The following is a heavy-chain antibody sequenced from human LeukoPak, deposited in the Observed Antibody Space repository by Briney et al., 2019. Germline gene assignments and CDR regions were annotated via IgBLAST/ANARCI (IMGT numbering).Heavy chain of an antibody. CDR1: GFTFSSYG. CDR2: IRYDGSNK. V-gene: IGHV3-30*02. J-gene: IGHJ4*02. CDR3: ARFPTIFGVVRPHDQYYFDY. Sequence: GGSLRLSCAASGFTFSSYGMHWVRQAPGKGLEWVAFIRYDGSNKYYADSVKGRFTISRDNSKNTLYLQMNSLRAEDTAVYYCARFPTIFGVVRPHDQYYFDYWGQGTLVTVSS. D-gene: IGHD3-3*01.